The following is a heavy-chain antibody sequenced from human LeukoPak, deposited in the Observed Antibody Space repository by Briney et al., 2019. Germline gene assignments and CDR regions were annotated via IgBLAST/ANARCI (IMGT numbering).Heavy chain of an antibody. D-gene: IGHD3-10*01. V-gene: IGHV1-3*01. Sequence: ASVKVSCKASGYTFTSYAMHWVRQAPGQRLEWMGWINAGNGNTKYSQKFQGRVTITRDTSASTAYMELSSLRSEDTAVYYCARDRGSGSYPWWFDPWGQGTLVTVSS. CDR1: GYTFTSYA. CDR2: INAGNGNT. CDR3: ARDRGSGSYPWWFDP. J-gene: IGHJ5*02.